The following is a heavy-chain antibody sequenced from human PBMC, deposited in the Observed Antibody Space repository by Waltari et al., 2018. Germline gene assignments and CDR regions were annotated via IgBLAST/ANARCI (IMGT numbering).Heavy chain of an antibody. CDR3: AREVLVVVAATGGNYYYYYYMDV. CDR1: GGSISSGDYY. D-gene: IGHD2-15*01. V-gene: IGHV4-30-4*08. CDR2: IYYSAST. Sequence: QVQLQESGPGLVKPSQTLSLTCTVSGGSISSGDYYWSWIRQPPGKGLEWIGYIYYSASTYHHPSLKSRVTMSVDTSKNQFSLKLSSVTAADTAVYYCAREVLVVVAATGGNYYYYYYMDVWGKGTTVTVSS. J-gene: IGHJ6*03.